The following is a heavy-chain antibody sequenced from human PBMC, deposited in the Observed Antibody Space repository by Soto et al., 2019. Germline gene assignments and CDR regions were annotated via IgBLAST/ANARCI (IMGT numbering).Heavy chain of an antibody. Sequence: VQLLESGGGLVQPGGSLRLSCAASGFTFSSYAMHWVRQAPGKGLEWVAVISYDGSNKYYADSVKGRFTISRDNSKNTLYLQMNSLRAEDTAVYYCARAGWARYFDWSPLDYWGQGTLVTVSS. CDR2: ISYDGSNK. J-gene: IGHJ4*02. V-gene: IGHV3-30-3*01. D-gene: IGHD3-9*01. CDR3: ARAGWARYFDWSPLDY. CDR1: GFTFSSYA.